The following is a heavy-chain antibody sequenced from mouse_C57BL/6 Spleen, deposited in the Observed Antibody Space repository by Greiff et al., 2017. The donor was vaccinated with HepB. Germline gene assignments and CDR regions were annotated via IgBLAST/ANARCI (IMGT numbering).Heavy chain of an antibody. CDR3: ASGSSSDY. J-gene: IGHJ2*01. CDR1: GYTFTSYW. Sequence: QSCKASGYTFTSYWMHWVKQRPGQGLEWIGEIDPSDSYTNYNQKFKGKSTLTVDKSSSTAYMQLSSLTSEDSAVYYCASGSSSDYWGQGTTLTVSS. CDR2: IDPSDSYT. D-gene: IGHD1-1*01. V-gene: IGHV1-69*01.